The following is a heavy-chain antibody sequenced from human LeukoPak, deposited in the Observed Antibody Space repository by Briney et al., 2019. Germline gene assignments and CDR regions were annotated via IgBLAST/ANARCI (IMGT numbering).Heavy chain of an antibody. CDR3: AKERAAAGTGWDAFDI. D-gene: IGHD6-13*01. Sequence: PGRSLRRSCAAPGFTPDDYAMHWVRQAPGKGLEWVSGISWNSGSIGYADSVKSRFTISRDNAENSLYLQMNSLRAEDMALYYCAKERAAAGTGWDAFDIWGQETMVTVSS. V-gene: IGHV3-9*02. J-gene: IGHJ3*02. CDR1: GFTPDDYA. CDR2: ISWNSGSI.